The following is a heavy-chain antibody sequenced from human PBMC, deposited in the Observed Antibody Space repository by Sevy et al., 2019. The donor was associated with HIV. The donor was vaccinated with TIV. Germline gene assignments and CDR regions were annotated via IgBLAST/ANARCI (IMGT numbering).Heavy chain of an antibody. CDR2: IKQDGSEK. Sequence: GGSLRLSCAASGFTFSSYWMSWVRQAPGKGLVWVANIKQDGSEKYYVDSVKGRFTISRDNAKNSLYLQMNSLRAEDTAVYYCARDYGSGSYYGMDVWGQGTTVTVSS. CDR1: GFTFSSYW. J-gene: IGHJ6*02. D-gene: IGHD3-10*01. V-gene: IGHV3-7*03. CDR3: ARDYGSGSYYGMDV.